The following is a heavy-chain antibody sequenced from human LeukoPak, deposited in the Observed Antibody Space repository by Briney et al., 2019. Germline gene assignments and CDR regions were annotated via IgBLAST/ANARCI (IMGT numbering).Heavy chain of an antibody. Sequence: GASVKVSCKASGYTFTSYAMNWVRQAPGQGLEWMGWINTNTGNPTYAQGFTGRFVFSLDSAVSTAYLQISNLMPEDTGKYYCVKEILRFDLWGQETMVTVSS. CDR3: VKEILRFDL. J-gene: IGHJ3*01. CDR2: INTNTGNP. CDR1: GYTFTSYA. V-gene: IGHV7-4-1*02.